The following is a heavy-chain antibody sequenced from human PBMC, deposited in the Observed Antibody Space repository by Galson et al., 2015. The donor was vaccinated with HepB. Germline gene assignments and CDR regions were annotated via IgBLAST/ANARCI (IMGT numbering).Heavy chain of an antibody. CDR2: INTSTGKA. D-gene: IGHD3-10*01. J-gene: IGHJ4*02. CDR3: ARVLGDWGGYGSGSFTPWGY. V-gene: IGHV1-18*01. Sequence: SVKVSCKASGYTFIDFGISWVRQAPGQGPEWMGWINTSTGKANYAQKLQDRVTMTTDTSTRTAYMDLRSLRSDDTAVYYCARVLGDWGGYGSGSFTPWGYWGQGTLVTVSS. CDR1: GYTFIDFG.